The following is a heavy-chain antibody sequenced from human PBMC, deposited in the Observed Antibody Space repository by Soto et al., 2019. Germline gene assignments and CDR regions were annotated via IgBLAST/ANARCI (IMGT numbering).Heavy chain of an antibody. CDR2: IYYSGST. CDR3: ARAGGNWFDP. J-gene: IGHJ5*02. D-gene: IGHD3-10*01. CDR1: GASVSSGYNY. V-gene: IGHV4-31*03. Sequence: QVQLQESGPGLVRPSQTLSLTCTVSGASVSSGYNYWNWIRQHPGEGLEWIGYIYYSGSTSYNPSLTSRVTISAAPSQNQPSLKLTAVTVADTALYYCARAGGNWFDPWGQGTLVTVSS.